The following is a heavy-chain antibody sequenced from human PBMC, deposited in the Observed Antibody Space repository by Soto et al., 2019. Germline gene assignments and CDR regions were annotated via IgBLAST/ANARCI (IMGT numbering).Heavy chain of an antibody. CDR2: IIPMFGSA. D-gene: IGHD6-19*01. J-gene: IGHJ4*02. CDR3: AAYSSGWYNFDY. V-gene: IGHV1-69*01. CDR1: GGTFSNYG. Sequence: QVQLVQSGAEVTKPGSSVKVSCKASGGTFSNYGISWVRQVPGQGLEWMAGIIPMFGSANYAQRFQDRVTITADESTSTAYMELSSLRYEDTAVYYCAAYSSGWYNFDYWGQGSLVTVSS.